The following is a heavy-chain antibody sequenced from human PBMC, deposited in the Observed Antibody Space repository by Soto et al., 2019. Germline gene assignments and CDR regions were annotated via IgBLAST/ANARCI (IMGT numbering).Heavy chain of an antibody. CDR3: ASSNYAQSYTYGMDV. J-gene: IGHJ6*02. V-gene: IGHV1-69*08. CDR2: IIPILGTA. D-gene: IGHD4-4*01. Sequence: GASVKVSCKASGGTFSSYTISWVRQAPGQGLEWMGRIIPILGTANYAQKFQGRVTITADESTSTAYMELSSLRSEDTAVYYCASSNYAQSYTYGMDVWGQGTTVTVSS. CDR1: GGTFSSYT.